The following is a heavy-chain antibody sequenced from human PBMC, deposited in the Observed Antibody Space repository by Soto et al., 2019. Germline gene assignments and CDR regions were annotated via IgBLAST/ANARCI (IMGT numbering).Heavy chain of an antibody. CDR1: GFTFSSYG. J-gene: IGHJ4*02. V-gene: IGHV3-30*18. D-gene: IGHD3-22*01. Sequence: GGSLRLSCAASGFTFSSYGMHWVRQAPGKGLEWVAVISHDGSNKYYGDSVKGRFTISRDNSKNTLYLQMNSLRAEDTAVYYCAKGCYYDSSGYYVRRYFDYWGQGTLVTVSS. CDR2: ISHDGSNK. CDR3: AKGCYYDSSGYYVRRYFDY.